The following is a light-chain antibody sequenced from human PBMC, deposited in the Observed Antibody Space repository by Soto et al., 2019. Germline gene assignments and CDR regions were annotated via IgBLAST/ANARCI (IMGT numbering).Light chain of an antibody. CDR1: QNVAHF. CDR3: QQNYSPPPIT. CDR2: ATS. Sequence: IQMTQSPSSLSASLGYSVIITCRASQNVAHFLNWYQQKPGKAPKLLIYATSTLHSGVPSRFSGSGFGTDFTLTINSLQTEDFATYYCQQNYSPPPITFGQGTRLEIK. J-gene: IGKJ5*01. V-gene: IGKV1-39*01.